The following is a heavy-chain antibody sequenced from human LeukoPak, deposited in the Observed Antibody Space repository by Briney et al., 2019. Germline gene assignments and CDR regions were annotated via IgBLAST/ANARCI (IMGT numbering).Heavy chain of an antibody. CDR3: ARGVVPAAITSWFDP. CDR1: GGTFINHV. J-gene: IGHJ5*02. CDR2: IISAFGPA. D-gene: IGHD2-2*01. Sequence: SVKVSCKASGGTFINHVMTWVRQAPGQGLEWMGGIISAFGPANYAQKFQGRVTITADESINTAYMELSSLRSEDTAVYYCARGVVPAAITSWFDPWGQGTLVTVSS. V-gene: IGHV1-69*13.